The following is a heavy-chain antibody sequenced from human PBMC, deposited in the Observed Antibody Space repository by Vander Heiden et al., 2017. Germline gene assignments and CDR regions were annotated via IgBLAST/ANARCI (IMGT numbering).Heavy chain of an antibody. V-gene: IGHV3-23*01. CDR1: AFTFSNYA. CDR3: AKGMGAQFYFFDD. CDR2: ITGSGGNT. D-gene: IGHD1-26*01. J-gene: IGHJ4*02. Sequence: VQLLDSGGGLVPPGRSLRLPCVASAFTFSNYAMTWVRQAPGKGLEWVSAITGSGGNTYYADSVKGRFTLSRDNSKNTLYLQMNSLRAEDTAVYYCAKGMGAQFYFFDDWGQGTLVTVSS.